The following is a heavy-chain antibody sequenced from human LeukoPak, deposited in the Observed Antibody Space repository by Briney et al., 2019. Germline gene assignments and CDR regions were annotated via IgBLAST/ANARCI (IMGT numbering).Heavy chain of an antibody. CDR3: ARDNEDMYYFDY. V-gene: IGHV1-2*02. Sequence: ASVKVSCKASGYTFTGYYMHWVRQAPGQGLEWMGWINPNSGGINYAQKFQGRVTMTRDTSISTAYMELSRLRSDDTAVYYCARDNEDMYYFDYWGQGTLVTVSS. D-gene: IGHD1-1*01. CDR1: GYTFTGYY. J-gene: IGHJ4*02. CDR2: INPNSGGI.